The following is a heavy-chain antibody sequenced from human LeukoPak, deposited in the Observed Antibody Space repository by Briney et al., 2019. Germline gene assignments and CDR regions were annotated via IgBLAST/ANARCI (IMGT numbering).Heavy chain of an antibody. CDR3: ASVFHADSSGWPAGDG. V-gene: IGHV1-2*01. J-gene: IGHJ4*02. D-gene: IGHD6-19*01. Sequence: GPSVNVSCKPSRGTFSTYAISWVRQAPGHPLEWMGRINPNSGGTDYAQKFPARVTRTPDTSISTAYMELSRLRSDDTDSYYCASVFHADSSGWPAGDGWGQGTLVTVSS. CDR1: RGTFSTYA. CDR2: INPNSGGT.